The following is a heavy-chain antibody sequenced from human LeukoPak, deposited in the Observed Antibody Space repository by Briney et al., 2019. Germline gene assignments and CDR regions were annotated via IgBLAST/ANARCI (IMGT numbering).Heavy chain of an antibody. CDR3: TRVPTRGYSYGYEDY. J-gene: IGHJ4*02. Sequence: QTGGSLRLSCAASGFTFNSYWMNWVRQAPGKGLEWVANIKYDGSEKYYVDSVKGRFTISRDNAKNSLYLQMNSLRAEDTAVYYCTRVPTRGYSYGYEDYWGQGTLVTVSS. V-gene: IGHV3-7*01. CDR2: IKYDGSEK. CDR1: GFTFNSYW. D-gene: IGHD5-18*01.